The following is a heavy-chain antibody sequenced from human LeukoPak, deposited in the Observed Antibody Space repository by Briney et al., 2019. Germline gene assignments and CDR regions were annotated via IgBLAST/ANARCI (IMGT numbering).Heavy chain of an antibody. D-gene: IGHD3-10*01. V-gene: IGHV3-74*01. CDR2: IDGDGSST. Sequence: GGSLRLSCAASGFTFSTYWMHWVRQAPGKGLVWVSRIDGDGSSTSYADSVKGRFTISRDNAKNTLYLQMNSLRAEDTAVYYCGQSSPVLLWSWGQGTLVTVSS. J-gene: IGHJ5*02. CDR1: GFTFSTYW. CDR3: GQSSPVLLWS.